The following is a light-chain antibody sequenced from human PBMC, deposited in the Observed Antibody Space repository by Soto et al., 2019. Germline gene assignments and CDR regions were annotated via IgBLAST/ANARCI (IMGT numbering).Light chain of an antibody. CDR1: QSISTW. V-gene: IGKV1-5*01. CDR2: DAS. CDR3: QQYKNYLT. Sequence: DIQMTQSPSTLSASVGDRVTITCRASQSISTWLVWYQQKPGKAPKVLIYDASSLESGVPSRFSGSGSGTEFTLTISRLQPDDFATYYCQQYKNYLTFGPGTKVDIK. J-gene: IGKJ3*01.